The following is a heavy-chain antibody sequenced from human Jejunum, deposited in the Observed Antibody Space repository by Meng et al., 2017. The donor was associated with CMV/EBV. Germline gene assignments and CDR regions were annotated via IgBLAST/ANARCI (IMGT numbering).Heavy chain of an antibody. V-gene: IGHV1-69*01. CDR1: GGVFNNYA. Sequence: QVQLVQSGTEVKKPGSSVKVSCKSSGGVFNNYALNWVRQALGQGLEWMGGIIAVLKTPTYAQKFRGRLTITADESTGTTYMELTSLTSEDTAVYYCARGFSNGYLPFEHWGHGTLVTVYS. D-gene: IGHD3-22*01. CDR3: ARGFSNGYLPFEH. J-gene: IGHJ4*01. CDR2: IIAVLKTP.